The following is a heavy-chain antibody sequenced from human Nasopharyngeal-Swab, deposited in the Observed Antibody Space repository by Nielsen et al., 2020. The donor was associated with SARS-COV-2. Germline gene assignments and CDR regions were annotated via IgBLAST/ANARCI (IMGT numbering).Heavy chain of an antibody. CDR1: GGTFSSYA. J-gene: IGHJ4*02. Sequence: SVKVSCKASGGTFSSYAISWVRQAPGQGLEWMGGIIPIFGTANYAQKFQGRVTITADESTSTAYMELSSLRSEDTAVYYCAHGSTEQLVPFDYWGQGTLVTVSS. D-gene: IGHD6-6*01. V-gene: IGHV1-69*13. CDR2: IIPIFGTA. CDR3: AHGSTEQLVPFDY.